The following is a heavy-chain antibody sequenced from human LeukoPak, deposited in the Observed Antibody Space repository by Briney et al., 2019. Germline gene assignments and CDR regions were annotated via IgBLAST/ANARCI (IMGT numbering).Heavy chain of an antibody. CDR1: GGSISNYY. V-gene: IGHV4-4*07. Sequence: PSETLSLTCTVPGGSISNYYWSWIRQPAGKGLEWIGRIYTSGSTSYNPSLKSRVTMSVDTSKNQFSLNLNSVTAADTAVYYCARGAAGSYHYFDYWGQGTLVTVSS. D-gene: IGHD1-26*01. CDR2: IYTSGST. CDR3: ARGAAGSYHYFDY. J-gene: IGHJ4*02.